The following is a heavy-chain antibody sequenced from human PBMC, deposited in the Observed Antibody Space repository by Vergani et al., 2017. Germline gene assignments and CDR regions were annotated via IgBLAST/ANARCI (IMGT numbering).Heavy chain of an antibody. CDR2: IYYSGST. CDR1: GYSISSSSYY. V-gene: IGHV4-39*01. D-gene: IGHD5-12*01. J-gene: IGHJ4*02. Sequence: QVQLQESGPGLVKPSETLSLTCAVSGYSISSSSYYWGWIRQPPGKGLEWIGSIYYSGSTYYNPSLKSRVTISVDTSKNQFSLKLSSVTAADTAVYYCARYKGGYENFDYWGQGTLVTVSS. CDR3: ARYKGGYENFDY.